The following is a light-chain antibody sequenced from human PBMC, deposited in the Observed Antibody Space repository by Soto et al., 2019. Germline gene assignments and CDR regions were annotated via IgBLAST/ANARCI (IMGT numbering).Light chain of an antibody. CDR1: QSVLYSSNNKNY. CDR2: WAS. CDR3: QQYYSTPPYT. V-gene: IGKV4-1*01. Sequence: IVMTQSTDSLAVSLGERATINCKSSQSVLYSSNNKNYLAWYRQKPGQPPKLLIYWASIRESGVPDRISGSGSGRDFTLTISSLQAEDVAIYYCQQYYSTPPYTFGQGTKLEIK. J-gene: IGKJ2*01.